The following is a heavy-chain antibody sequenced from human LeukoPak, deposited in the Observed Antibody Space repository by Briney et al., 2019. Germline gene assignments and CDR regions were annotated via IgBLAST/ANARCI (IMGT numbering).Heavy chain of an antibody. V-gene: IGHV3-9*01. Sequence: GGSLRLSCAASGFTFDDYAMHWVRQAPGKGLEWVSGISWNSGSIGYADSVKGRFTISRDNAKNSLYLQMNSLRAEDTAVYYCARARSFFNFDYWGQGTLVTVSS. CDR1: GFTFDDYA. D-gene: IGHD6-13*01. J-gene: IGHJ4*02. CDR3: ARARSFFNFDY. CDR2: ISWNSGSI.